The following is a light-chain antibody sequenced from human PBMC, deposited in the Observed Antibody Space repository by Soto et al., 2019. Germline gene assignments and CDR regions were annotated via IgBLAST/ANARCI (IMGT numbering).Light chain of an antibody. V-gene: IGLV2-14*03. CDR1: SSDVGGYTY. Sequence: QSALTQPASVSGSPGRSITISCTGTSSDVGGYTYVSWYQHHPGKAPKLMIYDVSNRPSGVSSRFSGSKSGNTASLTISGLQAEDEADYYCSSYTSSTTSVVFGGGTKLTVL. CDR3: SSYTSSTTSVV. CDR2: DVS. J-gene: IGLJ2*01.